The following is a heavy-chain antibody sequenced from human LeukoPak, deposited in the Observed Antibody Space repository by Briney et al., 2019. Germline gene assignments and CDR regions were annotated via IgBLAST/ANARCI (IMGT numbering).Heavy chain of an antibody. CDR2: IYYSGST. CDR1: GGSLSSYY. V-gene: IGHV4-59*12. J-gene: IGHJ4*02. D-gene: IGHD3-3*01. CDR3: ASLRFLEWLFGE. Sequence: PSETLSLTCTVSGGSLSSYYWSWMRQPPGKGLEWIGYIYYSGSTKYNPSLNSRVTISVDTPKNQFSLKLSSVNAADTAVYYCASLRFLEWLFGEWGQGTLVTVSS.